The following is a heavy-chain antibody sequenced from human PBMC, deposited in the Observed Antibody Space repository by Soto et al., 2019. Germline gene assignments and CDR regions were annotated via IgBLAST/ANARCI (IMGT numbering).Heavy chain of an antibody. J-gene: IGHJ3*02. CDR2: ISSSSSTI. Sequence: PGGSLRLSCAASGFTFSSYSMNWVRQAPGKGLEWVSYISSSSSTIYYADSVKGRFTISRDNAKNSLFLQMNSLRAEDTAVYYCSRPTWGGWYPLAFDIWGQGTMVTVSS. D-gene: IGHD6-19*01. CDR3: SRPTWGGWYPLAFDI. V-gene: IGHV3-48*01. CDR1: GFTFSSYS.